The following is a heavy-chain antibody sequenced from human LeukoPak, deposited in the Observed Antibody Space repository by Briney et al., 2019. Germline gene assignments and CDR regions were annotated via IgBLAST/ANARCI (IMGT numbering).Heavy chain of an antibody. V-gene: IGHV3-66*01. CDR3: ASFPRGYSGYDSDY. CDR2: IYSGGST. Sequence: GGSLRLSCAASGFTVSSNYMSWVRQAPGKGLEWVSVIYSGGSTYYADSVKGRFTISRDNSKDTLYLQMNSLRAEDTAVYYCASFPRGYSGYDSDYWGQGTLITVSS. J-gene: IGHJ4*02. D-gene: IGHD5-12*01. CDR1: GFTVSSNY.